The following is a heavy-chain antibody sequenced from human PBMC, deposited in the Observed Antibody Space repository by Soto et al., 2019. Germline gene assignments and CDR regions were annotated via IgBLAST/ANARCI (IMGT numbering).Heavy chain of an antibody. J-gene: IGHJ4*02. CDR1: GFTFSSYG. CDR2: IWYDGSNK. Sequence: GGSLRLSCAASGFTFSSYGMHWVRQAPGKGLEWVAVIWYDGSNKYYADSVKGRFTISRDNSKNTLYLQMNSLRAEDTAVYYCARDRRLGPNIAAAGIDYWGQGTLVTVSS. CDR3: ARDRRLGPNIAAAGIDY. D-gene: IGHD6-13*01. V-gene: IGHV3-33*01.